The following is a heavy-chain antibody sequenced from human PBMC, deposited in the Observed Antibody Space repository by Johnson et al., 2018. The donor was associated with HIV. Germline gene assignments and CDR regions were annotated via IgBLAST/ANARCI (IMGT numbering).Heavy chain of an antibody. J-gene: IGHJ3*02. CDR3: ARDGAIPPGQYCSGGSCHGGDAFDI. CDR1: GFTFSSYA. Sequence: QVQLVESGGGLVQPGGSLRLSCAASGFTFSSYAMHWVRQAPGKGLEWVAVISYDGSNKYYADSVKGRFTISRDNSKNTLYLQMNSLRAEDTAVYYCARDGAIPPGQYCSGGSCHGGDAFDIWGQGTMVTVSS. CDR2: ISYDGSNK. V-gene: IGHV3-30*04. D-gene: IGHD2-15*01.